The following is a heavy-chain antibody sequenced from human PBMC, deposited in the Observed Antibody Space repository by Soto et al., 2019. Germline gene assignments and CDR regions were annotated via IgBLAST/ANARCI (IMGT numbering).Heavy chain of an antibody. CDR2: IYYSGST. CDR1: GGSISSYY. CDR3: ARVSGIYYYGMDV. V-gene: IGHV4-59*12. D-gene: IGHD3-10*01. Sequence: SETLSLTCTVSGGSISSYYWSWIRQPPGKGLEWIGYIYYSGSTNYNPSIKSRVTISVDTSKNQFSLKLSSVTAADTAVYYCARVSGIYYYGMDVWGQGTTVT. J-gene: IGHJ6*02.